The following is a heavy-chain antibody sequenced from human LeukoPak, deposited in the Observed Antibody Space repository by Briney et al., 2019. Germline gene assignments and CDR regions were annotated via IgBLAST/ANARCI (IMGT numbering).Heavy chain of an antibody. Sequence: PGGSLRLSCAASGFTFSSYSMNWVRQAPGKGLEWVSSISSSSSYIYYADSVKGRFTISRDNAKNSLYLQMNSLRAEDTAVYYCARDPAGHGSGYRFGGQGTLVTVSS. D-gene: IGHD6-19*01. CDR2: ISSSSSYI. V-gene: IGHV3-21*01. CDR3: ARDPAGHGSGYRF. CDR1: GFTFSSYS. J-gene: IGHJ4*02.